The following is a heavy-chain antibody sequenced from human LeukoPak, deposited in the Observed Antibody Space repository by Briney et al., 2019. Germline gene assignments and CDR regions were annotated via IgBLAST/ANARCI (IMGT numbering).Heavy chain of an antibody. D-gene: IGHD3-10*01. V-gene: IGHV4-34*01. Sequence: PSETLSLTCAVYGGSFSGYYWSWIRQPPGKGLEWIGEINHSGSTNYNPSLKSRVTISVDTSKNQFSLKLSSVTAADTAVYYCARPRKTYYGSGSSYYFDYWGQGTLVTVSS. CDR1: GGSFSGYY. CDR3: ARPRKTYYGSGSSYYFDY. J-gene: IGHJ4*02. CDR2: INHSGST.